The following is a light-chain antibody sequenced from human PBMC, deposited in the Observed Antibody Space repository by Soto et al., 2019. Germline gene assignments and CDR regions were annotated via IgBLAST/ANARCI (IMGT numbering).Light chain of an antibody. V-gene: IGKV3-15*01. CDR3: QQYNNWPPWT. CDR1: QSVRSN. J-gene: IGKJ1*01. Sequence: EIVMTQSPATLSVSPGERATLSCRASQSVRSNLAWYQQKPGQAPRLLIYDAFTRATGIPARFSGSGSGTEFTPTISSLQSEDFAVYYCQQYNNWPPWTFGQGTKVEIK. CDR2: DAF.